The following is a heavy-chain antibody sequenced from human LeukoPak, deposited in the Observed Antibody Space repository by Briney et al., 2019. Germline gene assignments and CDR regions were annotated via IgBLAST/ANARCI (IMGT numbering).Heavy chain of an antibody. CDR2: IKSKKDGEIT. CDR1: GINFSNAW. D-gene: IGHD3-3*01. V-gene: IGHV3-15*01. J-gene: IGHJ4*02. CDR3: STGGGVLRFL. Sequence: GGSLRLSCAASGINFSNAWLNWVRQAPGKGLEWVGRIKSKKDGEITDYAAPVKGRFTISRDDSKDTLYLQMNSLKTEDTAVYYCSTGGGVLRFLGGQGTLVTVSS.